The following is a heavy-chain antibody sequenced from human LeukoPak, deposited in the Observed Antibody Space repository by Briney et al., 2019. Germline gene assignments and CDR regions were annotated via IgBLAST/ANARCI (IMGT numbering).Heavy chain of an antibody. CDR2: ISYDGSNK. D-gene: IGHD2-15*01. CDR1: GFTFSSYG. Sequence: GRSLRLSCAASGFTFSSYGMHWVRQAPGKGLEWVAVISYDGSNKYYADSVKGRFTISRDNSKNPLYLQMNSLRDEDTALYYCAKIHGKGIVVVVAAYYFDYWGQGTLVTVSS. CDR3: AKIHGKGIVVVVAAYYFDY. V-gene: IGHV3-30*18. J-gene: IGHJ4*02.